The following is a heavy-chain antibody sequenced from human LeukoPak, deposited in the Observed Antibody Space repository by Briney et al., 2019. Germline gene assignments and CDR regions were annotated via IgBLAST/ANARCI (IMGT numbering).Heavy chain of an antibody. CDR2: YCDSGSS. J-gene: IGHJ3*01. Sequence: PSETLSLTCTVYGGSIGSSSYSWGRIRQAPWKGLGWTENYCDSGSSTYNPYLKSRVTISVDTSKNQFSLEMTSVTAADTAAYYCARDPDFYGSGSYPESAFDVWGQGTMVTVSS. D-gene: IGHD3-10*01. CDR3: ARDPDFYGSGSYPESAFDV. V-gene: IGHV4-39*07. CDR1: GGSIGSSSYS.